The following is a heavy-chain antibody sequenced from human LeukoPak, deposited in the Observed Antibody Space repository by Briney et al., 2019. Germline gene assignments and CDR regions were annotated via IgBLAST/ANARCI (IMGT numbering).Heavy chain of an antibody. CDR3: ARPTGRGGYPTDPFDI. CDR2: IYHSGGTT. CDR1: GGSISSYY. D-gene: IGHD6-25*01. V-gene: IGHV4-59*12. J-gene: IGHJ3*02. Sequence: SETLSLTCTVSGGSISSYYWSWIRQPPGKGLEWIGEIYHSGGTTNYNPSLKSRVTISVDKSKNQFSLQLSSVTAADTALYYCARPTGRGGYPTDPFDIWGQGTMVTVSS.